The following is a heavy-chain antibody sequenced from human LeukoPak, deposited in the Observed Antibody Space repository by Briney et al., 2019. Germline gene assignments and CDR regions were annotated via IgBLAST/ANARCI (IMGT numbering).Heavy chain of an antibody. CDR3: ARVSSEQGRWLQLAD. V-gene: IGHV4-59*01. J-gene: IGHJ4*02. CDR2: IYYSGST. Sequence: SETLSLTCTVSGGSISSYYWSWIRQPPGKGLEWIGYIYYSGSTNYNPTLKSRVTISVDTSKNQFSLKLSSVTAADTAVYYCARVSSEQGRWLQLADWGQGTLVTVSS. CDR1: GGSISSYY. D-gene: IGHD5-24*01.